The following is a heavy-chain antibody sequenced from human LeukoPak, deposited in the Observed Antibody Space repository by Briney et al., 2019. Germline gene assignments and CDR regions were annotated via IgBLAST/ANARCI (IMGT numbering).Heavy chain of an antibody. CDR2: ISSSSSII. Sequence: GGSLRLSCAASGFTFSSYSMNWVRQAPRKGLEWVSFISSSSSIIYYADSVKGRFTISRDNSKNTLYLEMNSLRAEDTAVYYCAKDRTGGAAGTYYYYGMDVWGQGTTVTVSS. D-gene: IGHD6-13*01. CDR1: GFTFSSYS. V-gene: IGHV3-48*01. CDR3: AKDRTGGAAGTYYYYGMDV. J-gene: IGHJ6*02.